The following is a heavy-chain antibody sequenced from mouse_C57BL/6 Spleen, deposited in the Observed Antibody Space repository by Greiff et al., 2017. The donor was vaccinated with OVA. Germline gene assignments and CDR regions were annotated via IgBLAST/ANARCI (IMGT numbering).Heavy chain of an antibody. CDR2: IDPENGDT. Sequence: EVQLQESGAELVRPGASVKLSCTASGFNIKDDYMHWVKQRPEQGLEWIGWIDPENGDTEYASKFQGKATITADTSSNTAYLQLSSLTSEDTAVYYCTDSSGYPAWFAYWGQGTLVTVSA. CDR3: TDSSGYPAWFAY. CDR1: GFNIKDDY. D-gene: IGHD3-2*02. V-gene: IGHV14-4*01. J-gene: IGHJ3*01.